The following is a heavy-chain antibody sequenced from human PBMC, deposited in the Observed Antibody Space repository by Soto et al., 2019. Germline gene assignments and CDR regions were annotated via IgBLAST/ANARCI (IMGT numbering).Heavy chain of an antibody. CDR1: GFTFSNYS. J-gene: IGHJ6*04. Sequence: GGSLRLSCAASGFTFSNYSMNWVRQAPGKGLEWVSSISSSSSYIYYADSVTGRFTTSRDNAKNSLYLQMNSLRAEDTAVYYCARDNFARMDVWGNGTTVTVSS. D-gene: IGHD3-9*01. CDR2: ISSSSSYI. CDR3: ARDNFARMDV. V-gene: IGHV3-21*01.